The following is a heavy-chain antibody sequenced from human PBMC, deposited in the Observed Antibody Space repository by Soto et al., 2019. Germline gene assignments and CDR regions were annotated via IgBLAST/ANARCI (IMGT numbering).Heavy chain of an antibody. CDR2: ITSDTATI. V-gene: IGHV3-48*02. CDR1: GFTFNIYS. CDR3: ARSVAGHFDY. D-gene: IGHD6-19*01. J-gene: IGHJ4*02. Sequence: PGGSLRLSCAASGFTFNIYSMNWVRQAPGKGLEWVSYITSDTATIHYADSVRGRFTISRDNAENSLFLQMNSLRDEDTAAYYCARSVAGHFDYWGKGALVTVSS.